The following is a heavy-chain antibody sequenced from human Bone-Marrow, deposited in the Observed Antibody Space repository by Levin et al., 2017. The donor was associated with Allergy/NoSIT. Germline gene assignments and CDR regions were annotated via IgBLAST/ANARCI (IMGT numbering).Heavy chain of an antibody. CDR3: ARRYCSSTSCYGYYYYYGMDV. CDR2: INTNTGNP. V-gene: IGHV7-4-1*01. Sequence: VASVKVSCKASGYTFTSYAMNWVRQAPGQGLEWMGWINTNTGNPTYAQGFTGRFVFSLDTSVSTAYLQICSLKAEDTAVYYCARRYCSSTSCYGYYYYYGMDVWGQGTTVTVSS. J-gene: IGHJ6*02. D-gene: IGHD2-2*01. CDR1: GYTFTSYA.